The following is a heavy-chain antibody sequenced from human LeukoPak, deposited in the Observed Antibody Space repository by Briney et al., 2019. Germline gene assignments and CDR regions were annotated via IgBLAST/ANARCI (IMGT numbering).Heavy chain of an antibody. J-gene: IGHJ4*02. D-gene: IGHD3-10*01. CDR2: INPNSGGT. V-gene: IGHV1-2*02. CDR1: GYTFTGYY. CDR3: ARLWFGELPTPYHFDY. Sequence: ASVKVSCKASGYTFTGYYMHWVRQAPGQGLEWMGWINPNSGGTNYAQKFQGRVTMTRDTSISTAYMELSRLRSDGTAVYYCARLWFGELPTPYHFDYWGQGTLVTVSS.